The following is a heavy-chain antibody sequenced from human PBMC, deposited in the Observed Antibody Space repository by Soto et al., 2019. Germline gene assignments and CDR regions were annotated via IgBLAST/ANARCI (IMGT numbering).Heavy chain of an antibody. V-gene: IGHV4-34*01. CDR1: GGSFSGYY. CDR2: INHSGST. J-gene: IGHJ6*02. Sequence: SETLSLTCAGYGGSFSGYYWSWIRQPPGKGLEWIGEINHSGSTNYNPSLKSRVTISVDTSKNQFSLKLSSVTAADTAVYYCARSRSPGYYYYYSSIDVWGQGITGT. CDR3: ARSRSPGYYYYYSSIDV.